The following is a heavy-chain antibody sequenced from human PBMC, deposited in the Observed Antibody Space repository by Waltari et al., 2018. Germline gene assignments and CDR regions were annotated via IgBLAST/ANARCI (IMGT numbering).Heavy chain of an antibody. V-gene: IGHV4-34*01. CDR2: INHSGST. CDR1: GGSFSGYY. Sequence: QVQLQQWGAGLLKPSETLSLTCAVYGGSFSGYYWSWIRQPPGKGLEWIGEINHSGSTNYNPSLKSRVTISVDTSKNQFSLKLSSVTAADTAVYYCARGSPNGYSSGWYRWFDPWGQGTLVTVSS. CDR3: ARGSPNGYSSGWYRWFDP. D-gene: IGHD6-19*01. J-gene: IGHJ5*02.